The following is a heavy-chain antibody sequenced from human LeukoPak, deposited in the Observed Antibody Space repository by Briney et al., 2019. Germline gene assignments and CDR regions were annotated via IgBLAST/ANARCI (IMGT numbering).Heavy chain of an antibody. CDR1: GFTFSSYA. V-gene: IGHV3-23*01. Sequence: PGGSLRLSCAASGFTFSSYAMSWVRQAPGKGLEWVSAISGSGGSTYYADSVKGRFTISRDNSKNSLYLQMNSLRAEDTAVYYCARLQSVGATRTDYWGQGTLVTVSS. CDR2: ISGSGGST. D-gene: IGHD1-26*01. CDR3: ARLQSVGATRTDY. J-gene: IGHJ4*02.